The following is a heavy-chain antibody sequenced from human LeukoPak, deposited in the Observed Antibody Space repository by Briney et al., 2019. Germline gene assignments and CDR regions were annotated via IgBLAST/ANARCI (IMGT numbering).Heavy chain of an antibody. CDR1: GFTFSSYW. CDR2: INSDGSDT. D-gene: IGHD3-22*01. Sequence: PGGSQTLFCAASGFTFSSYWMHWVRQAPGKGLVWVARINSDGSDTNYADSVKGRFTISRDNARNTVHLQMSCLRAEDTAVYYCARGWVPSDITLKWGQR. V-gene: IGHV3-74*01. J-gene: IGHJ3*01. CDR3: ARGWVPSDITLK.